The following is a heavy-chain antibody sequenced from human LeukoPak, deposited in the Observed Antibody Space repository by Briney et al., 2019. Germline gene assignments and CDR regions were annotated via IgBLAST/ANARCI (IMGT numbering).Heavy chain of an antibody. Sequence: SETLSLTCTVSGGSISSYYWSWIRQPPGKGLEWIGYIYYSGSTTYNPSLKSRVTISVDTSKNQFSLKLSSVTAADTAVYYCAREGDMVRGVDWFDPLGPGNPGHRLL. D-gene: IGHD3-10*01. CDR2: IYYSGST. J-gene: IGHJ5*02. CDR3: AREGDMVRGVDWFDP. CDR1: GGSISSYY. V-gene: IGHV4-59*01.